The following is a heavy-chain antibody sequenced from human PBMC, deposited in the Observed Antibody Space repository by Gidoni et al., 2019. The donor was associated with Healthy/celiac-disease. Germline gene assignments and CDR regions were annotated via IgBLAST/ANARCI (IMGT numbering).Heavy chain of an antibody. CDR2: IYYSGST. D-gene: IGHD1-26*01. Sequence: QVQLQESGPGLVKPSQTLSLTCPVPGCSFSTGGYYWSWIRQPPGKGLEWIGYIYYSGSTYYNPSLKSRVTISVDTSKNQFSLKLSSVTAADTAVYYCARDLSGSGGSYYLWGQGTLVTVSS. V-gene: IGHV4-31*03. J-gene: IGHJ4*02. CDR1: GCSFSTGGYY. CDR3: ARDLSGSGGSYYL.